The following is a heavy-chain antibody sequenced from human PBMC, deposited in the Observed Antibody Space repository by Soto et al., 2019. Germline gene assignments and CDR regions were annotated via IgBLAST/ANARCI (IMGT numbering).Heavy chain of an antibody. CDR1: GGSISSGGYY. D-gene: IGHD4-4*01. CDR2: IYYSGST. V-gene: IGHV4-31*02. Sequence: LCGGSISSGGYYWSWIRQHPGKGLEWIGYIYYSGSTYYNPSLKSRVTISVDTSKNQFSLKLSSVTAADTAVYYCARDLPVTIGAYYYGMDVWGQGTTVTVSS. J-gene: IGHJ6*02. CDR3: ARDLPVTIGAYYYGMDV.